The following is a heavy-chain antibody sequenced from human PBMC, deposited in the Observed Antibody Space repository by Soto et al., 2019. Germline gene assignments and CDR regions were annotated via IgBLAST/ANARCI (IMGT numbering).Heavy chain of an antibody. V-gene: IGHV4-4*07. Sequence: PSETLSLTCTASNGSISTFYWNWIRQSAGKGLEWLGRVYITGSTNYNPSLKNRIAMSVDTPKNQFSLKLTSLTAADTAVYYCARGGRDGFDIWGQGTVVTVSS. J-gene: IGHJ3*02. CDR3: ARGGRDGFDI. CDR2: VYITGST. CDR1: NGSISTFY.